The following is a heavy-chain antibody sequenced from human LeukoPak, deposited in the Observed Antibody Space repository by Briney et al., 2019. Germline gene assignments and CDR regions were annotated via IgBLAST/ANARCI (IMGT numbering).Heavy chain of an antibody. CDR1: GYTFTDFG. CDR3: ARTPVGDYGDYEEPEGFDY. CDR2: MNPHSGNT. J-gene: IGHJ4*02. Sequence: ASVKVSCKTSGYTFTDFGISWVRQAPGQGLEWMGCMNPHSGNTGYAQKFQGRVTMTRNTSISTAYMELSSLRSEDTAVYYCARTPVGDYGDYEEPEGFDYWGQGTLVTVSS. V-gene: IGHV1-8*02. D-gene: IGHD4-17*01.